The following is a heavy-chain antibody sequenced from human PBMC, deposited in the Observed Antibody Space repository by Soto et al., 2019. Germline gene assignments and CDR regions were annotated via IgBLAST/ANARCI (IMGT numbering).Heavy chain of an antibody. Sequence: SETLSLTCAVYGGSFSDYYGTWIRQSPGKGLEWIGEINHSGITYYNPSLKSRVTISVDTSKNQFSLKLRSVTAAETAVYYCARGRLEWLLLGYGVDVWGQGTPVTVSS. CDR3: ARGRLEWLLLGYGVDV. D-gene: IGHD3-3*01. CDR2: INHSGIT. CDR1: GGSFSDYY. J-gene: IGHJ6*02. V-gene: IGHV4-34*01.